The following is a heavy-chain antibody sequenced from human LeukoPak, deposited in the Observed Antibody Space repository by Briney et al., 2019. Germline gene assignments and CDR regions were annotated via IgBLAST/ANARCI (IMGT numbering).Heavy chain of an antibody. D-gene: IGHD3-3*01. CDR2: ISSSSSTI. CDR3: AREYYDFWSGPLYYYYYYMDV. CDR1: GFTFSSYS. J-gene: IGHJ6*03. V-gene: IGHV3-48*01. Sequence: PGGSLRLSCAASGFTFSSYSVNWVRQAPGKGLEWVSYISSSSSTIYYADSVKGRFTISRDNAKNSLYLQMNSLRAEDTAVYYCAREYYDFWSGPLYYYYYYMDVWGKGTTVTVSS.